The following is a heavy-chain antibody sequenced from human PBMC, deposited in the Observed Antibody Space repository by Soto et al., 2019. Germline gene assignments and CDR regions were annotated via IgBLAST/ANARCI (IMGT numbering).Heavy chain of an antibody. J-gene: IGHJ6*02. CDR2: IYYSGST. V-gene: IGHV4-61*01. Sequence: QVQLQESGPGLVKPSETLSLTCTVSGGSVSSGSYYWSWIRQPPGKGLEWIGYIYYSGSTNYNPSLKSRVPISVDTSKNQFSLKLSSVTAADTAVYYCARDRVGYSSSSSSLFYYYGMDVWGQGTTVTVSS. CDR1: GGSVSSGSYY. D-gene: IGHD6-6*01. CDR3: ARDRVGYSSSSSSLFYYYGMDV.